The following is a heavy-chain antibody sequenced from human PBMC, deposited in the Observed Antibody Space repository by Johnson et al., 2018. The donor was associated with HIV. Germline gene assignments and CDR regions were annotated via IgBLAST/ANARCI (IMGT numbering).Heavy chain of an antibody. CDR1: GFTFDEYD. D-gene: IGHD3-22*01. J-gene: IGHJ3*02. V-gene: IGHV3-11*01. Sequence: QVQLVESGGGVVRPGESLRLSCAASGFTFDEYDMSWVRQAPGKGLEWVSYISSSGTNINYADSVKGRFTISRDNAKNSLYLQMNSLRAEDTAVYYCARVDRGAFDIWGRGTMVTVSS. CDR2: ISSSGTNI. CDR3: ARVDRGAFDI.